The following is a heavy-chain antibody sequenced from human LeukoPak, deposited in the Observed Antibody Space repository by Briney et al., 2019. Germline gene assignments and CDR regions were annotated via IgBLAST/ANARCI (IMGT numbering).Heavy chain of an antibody. CDR1: GYSFTSYW. Sequence: GESLKISCKGSGYSFTSYWIGWVRQMPGKGLEWMGIIYPGDSDTRYSPSFQGQVTISADKSISTAYLQWSSLKASDTAMYYCATTTYYYDSSGNAFDIWGQGTMVTVSS. J-gene: IGHJ3*02. D-gene: IGHD3-22*01. CDR2: IYPGDSDT. V-gene: IGHV5-51*01. CDR3: ATTTYYYDSSGNAFDI.